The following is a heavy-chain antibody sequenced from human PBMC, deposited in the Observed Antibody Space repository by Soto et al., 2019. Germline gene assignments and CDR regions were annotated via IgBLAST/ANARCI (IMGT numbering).Heavy chain of an antibody. J-gene: IGHJ6*02. Sequence: GESLKISCKGSGYSFTSYWISWVRQMPGKGLEWMGRIDPSDSYTNYSPSFQGHVTISADKSISTAYLQWSSLKASDTAMYYCAGLVGYCSSTSCYDYYYGMDVWGQGTTVTVSS. D-gene: IGHD2-2*01. V-gene: IGHV5-10-1*01. CDR3: AGLVGYCSSTSCYDYYYGMDV. CDR2: IDPSDSYT. CDR1: GYSFTSYW.